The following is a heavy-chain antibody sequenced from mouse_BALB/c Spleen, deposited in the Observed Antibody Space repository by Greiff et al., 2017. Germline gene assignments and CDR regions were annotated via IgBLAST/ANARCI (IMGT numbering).Heavy chain of an antibody. Sequence: QVQLQQSGAELMKPGASVKISCKATGYTFSSYWIEWVKQRPGHGLEWIGEILPGSGSTNYNEKFKGKATFTADTSSNTAYMQLSSLTSEDSAVYYCARGEYGNYGWFAYWGQGTLVTVSA. D-gene: IGHD2-10*02. CDR1: GYTFSSYW. J-gene: IGHJ3*01. CDR3: ARGEYGNYGWFAY. V-gene: IGHV1-9*01. CDR2: ILPGSGST.